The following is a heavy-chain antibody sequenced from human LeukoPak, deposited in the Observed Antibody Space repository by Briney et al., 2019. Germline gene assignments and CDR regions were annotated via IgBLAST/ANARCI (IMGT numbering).Heavy chain of an antibody. J-gene: IGHJ6*03. CDR3: TRVEETATTAAIIRKYSYYYYYMDV. CDR1: GYTFTGYY. V-gene: IGHV1-2*02. CDR2: INPNSGGT. Sequence: ASVKVSCKASGYTFTGYYMHWVRQAPGQGLEWMGWINPNSGGTNYAQKFQGRVTMTRDTSISTAYVELSRLRSDDTAVYYCTRVEETATTAAIIRKYSYYYYYMDVWGKGNTVTVSS. D-gene: IGHD4-11*01.